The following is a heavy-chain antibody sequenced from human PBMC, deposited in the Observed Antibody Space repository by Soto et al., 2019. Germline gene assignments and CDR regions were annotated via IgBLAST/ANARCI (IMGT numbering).Heavy chain of an antibody. Sequence: EVQLLESGGGLVQPGGSLRLSCAASGFTFSRYAMSWVRQAPGKGLEWVSTITGYGGNTYYADSVKGRLTISRDNSRNPLYVQMNSLRAEDTAVYYCAKGRGESTRYSVDYWGHGTLVTVSS. J-gene: IGHJ4*01. V-gene: IGHV3-23*01. D-gene: IGHD3-10*01. CDR3: AKGRGESTRYSVDY. CDR2: ITGYGGNT. CDR1: GFTFSRYA.